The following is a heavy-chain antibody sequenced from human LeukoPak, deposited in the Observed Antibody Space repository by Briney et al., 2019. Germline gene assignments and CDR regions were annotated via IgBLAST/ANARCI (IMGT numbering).Heavy chain of an antibody. Sequence: GGSLRLSCAAPLCTFTSYWMSSVRRAPGKGLEWVANIKQDGSEKYYVDSVKGRFTISRDNAKNSLYLQMNSLRAEDTAVYYCARDPPSGSSWPNDAFDIWGQGTMVTVSS. V-gene: IGHV3-7*05. D-gene: IGHD6-13*01. CDR2: IKQDGSEK. CDR1: LCTFTSYW. J-gene: IGHJ3*02. CDR3: ARDPPSGSSWPNDAFDI.